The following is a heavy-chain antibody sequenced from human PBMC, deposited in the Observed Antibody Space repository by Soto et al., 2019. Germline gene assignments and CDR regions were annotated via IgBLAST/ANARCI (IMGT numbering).Heavy chain of an antibody. CDR1: GYTFTSYG. D-gene: IGHD6-25*01. V-gene: IGHV1-18*01. J-gene: IGHJ4*02. CDR2: ISAYNGNT. Sequence: GPVKVSCKASGYTFTSYGISWVRQAPGQGLEWMGWISAYNGNTNSAQKLQGRVTMTTDTSTSTAYMELRSLRSDDTAVYYCARGAVAPASGDYWGQGTLVTVSS. CDR3: ARGAVAPASGDY.